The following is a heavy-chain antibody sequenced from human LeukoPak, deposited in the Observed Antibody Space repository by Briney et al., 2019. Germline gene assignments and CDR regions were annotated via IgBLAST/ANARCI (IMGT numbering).Heavy chain of an antibody. CDR1: GGSFSGYY. J-gene: IGHJ4*02. D-gene: IGHD5-18*01. Sequence: PSETLSLTCAVYGGSFSGYYWSWIRQPPGKGLEWIGEINHSGSTNYSPSLKSRVTISVDTSKNQFSLKLSSVTAADTAVYYCARNPYSYGYMRFDYWGQGTLVTVSS. CDR3: ARNPYSYGYMRFDY. V-gene: IGHV4-34*01. CDR2: INHSGST.